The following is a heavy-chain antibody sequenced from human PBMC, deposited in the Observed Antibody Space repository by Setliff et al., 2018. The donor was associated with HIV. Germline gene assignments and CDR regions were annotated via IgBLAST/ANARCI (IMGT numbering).Heavy chain of an antibody. CDR3: VRDLLGGYNVVRYFDY. Sequence: ASVKVSCKASGCTFTEYGISWVRQAPGQGFEWMGWISPYNGDTKYAQNLQGRVTMTTDTSTSTAYMDLRSLRSEDPAVYYCVRDLLGGYNVVRYFDYWGQGTLVTVSS. J-gene: IGHJ4*02. CDR2: ISPYNGDT. CDR1: GCTFTEYG. V-gene: IGHV1-18*01. D-gene: IGHD2-21*01.